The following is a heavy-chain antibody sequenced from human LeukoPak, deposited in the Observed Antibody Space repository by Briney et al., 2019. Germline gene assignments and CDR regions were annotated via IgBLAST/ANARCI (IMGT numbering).Heavy chain of an antibody. CDR2: ISYDGSNK. D-gene: IGHD2-2*01. J-gene: IGHJ5*02. CDR3: ARSYCSSTSCYGGNWFDP. CDR1: GFTFSSYA. V-gene: IGHV3-30-3*01. Sequence: GGSLRLSCAASGFTFSSYAMHWVRQAPGKGLEWVAVISYDGSNKYYADSVKGRFTISRDNSKNTLYLQVNSLRAEDTAVYYCARSYCSSTSCYGGNWFDPWGQGTLVTVSS.